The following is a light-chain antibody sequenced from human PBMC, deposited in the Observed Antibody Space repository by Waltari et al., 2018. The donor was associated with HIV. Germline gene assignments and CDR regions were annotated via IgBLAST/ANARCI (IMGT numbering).Light chain of an antibody. J-gene: IGLJ2*01. Sequence: SYALTQPPSVSVSPGQTASITCSGDNVVDKYAWWYQQKPGQCPVLVMYQESKRPSGIPERFSGSNWENTVTLTISGTQSRDDADYYWQAWDSSTARVFGGGTKLTVL. CDR2: QES. CDR3: QAWDSSTARV. V-gene: IGLV3-1*01. CDR1: NVVDKY.